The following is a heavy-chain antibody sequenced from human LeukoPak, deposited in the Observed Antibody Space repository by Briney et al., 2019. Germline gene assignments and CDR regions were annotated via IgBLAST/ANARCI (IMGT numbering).Heavy chain of an antibody. CDR3: ARHEVIASYYFDY. CDR1: GFTFSSYE. CDR2: ISSSGSTI. V-gene: IGHV3-48*03. J-gene: IGHJ4*02. Sequence: GGSLRLSCAASGFTFSSYEMNWVRQAPGKGLEWVSYISSSGSTIYYADSVKGRFTISRDNAKSSLFLQMNSLRAEDTAVYYCARHEVIASYYFDYWGQGTLVTVSS. D-gene: IGHD2-21*01.